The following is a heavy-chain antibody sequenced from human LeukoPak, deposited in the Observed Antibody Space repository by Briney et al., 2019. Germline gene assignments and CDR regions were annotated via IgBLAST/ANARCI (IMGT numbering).Heavy chain of an antibody. CDR2: ISGSGRST. Sequence: GGSLRLSCAASGFTFGSFAMSWVRQAPGKGLEWVSTISGSGRSTYYPDSVRGRFTISRDNSKNTLYLQMNSLRAEDTAVYFCAKDRAITNIAAAAIIWFDPWGQGTLVTVSS. V-gene: IGHV3-23*01. D-gene: IGHD6-13*01. CDR3: AKDRAITNIAAAAIIWFDP. J-gene: IGHJ5*02. CDR1: GFTFGSFA.